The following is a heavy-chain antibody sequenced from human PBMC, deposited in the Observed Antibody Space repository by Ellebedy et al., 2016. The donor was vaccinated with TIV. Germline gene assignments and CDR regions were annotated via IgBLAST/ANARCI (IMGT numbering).Heavy chain of an antibody. CDR2: IIPIFGTA. V-gene: IGHV1-69*13. D-gene: IGHD2-21*02. Sequence: SVKVSXXASGGTFSSYAISWVRQAPGQGLEWMGGIIPIFGTANYAQKFQGRVTITADESTSTAYMELSSLRSEDTAVYYCARDPDGVTNGGAFDIWGQGTMVTVSS. J-gene: IGHJ3*02. CDR1: GGTFSSYA. CDR3: ARDPDGVTNGGAFDI.